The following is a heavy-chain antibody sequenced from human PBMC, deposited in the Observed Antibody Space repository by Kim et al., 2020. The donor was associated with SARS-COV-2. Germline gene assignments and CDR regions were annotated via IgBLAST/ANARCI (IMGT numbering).Heavy chain of an antibody. CDR3: ATSSIAAASFDY. Sequence: YYAGSVKCRFPISRDNSKNTLYLQMNSLRAEDTAVYYCATSSIAAASFDYWGQGTLVTVSS. D-gene: IGHD6-13*01. J-gene: IGHJ4*02. V-gene: IGHV3-30*02.